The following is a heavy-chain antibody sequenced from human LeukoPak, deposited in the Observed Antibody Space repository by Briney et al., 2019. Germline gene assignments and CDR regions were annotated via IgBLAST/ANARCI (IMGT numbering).Heavy chain of an antibody. CDR2: ISSSSSYI. D-gene: IGHD6-19*01. CDR1: RFTFSSYA. Sequence: GGSLRLSCAASRFTFSSYAMSWVRQAPGKGLEWVSSISSSSSYIYYADSVKGRFTISRDNAKNSLYLQMNSLRAEDTAVYYCARDPWLAPGLWGQGTLVTVSS. CDR3: ARDPWLAPGL. J-gene: IGHJ4*02. V-gene: IGHV3-21*01.